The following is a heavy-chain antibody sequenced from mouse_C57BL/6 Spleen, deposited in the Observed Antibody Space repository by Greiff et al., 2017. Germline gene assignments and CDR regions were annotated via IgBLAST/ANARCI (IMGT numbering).Heavy chain of an antibody. Sequence: VQLQQSGPELVKPGASVKISCKASGYTFTDYYMNWVKQSHGKSLEWIGDINPNNGGTSYNQKFKGKATLTVDKSSSTAYMELRSLTSEDSAVYYCAREDGYSFAYWGQGTLVTVSA. V-gene: IGHV1-26*01. D-gene: IGHD2-3*01. CDR1: GYTFTDYY. CDR3: AREDGYSFAY. J-gene: IGHJ3*01. CDR2: INPNNGGT.